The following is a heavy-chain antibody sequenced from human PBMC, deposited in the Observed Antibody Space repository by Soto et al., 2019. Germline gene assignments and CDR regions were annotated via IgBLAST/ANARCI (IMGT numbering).Heavy chain of an antibody. Sequence: QVVLVQSGAEVKKPGDSVKVSCKSSGYKFTNYYIHWVRQAPGQGPEWMGWVNPKRGDAIYAQKFQGWVSMARDMATSTAYLEVTSLKPDAAAVYLGAGDPGLPGKASNFNLWGRGPLVTVSS. J-gene: IGHJ2*01. CDR3: AGDPGLPGKASNFNL. V-gene: IGHV1-2*04. CDR1: GYKFTNYY. CDR2: VNPKRGDA.